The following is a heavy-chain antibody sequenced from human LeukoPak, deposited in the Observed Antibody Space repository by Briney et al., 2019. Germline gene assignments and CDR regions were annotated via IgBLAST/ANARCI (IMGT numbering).Heavy chain of an antibody. CDR1: GTTVSSSY. CDR3: ARDRRDGNCLGC. CDR2: IYSDATT. J-gene: IGHJ4*02. V-gene: IGHV3-66*01. D-gene: IGHD5-24*01. Sequence: GGSLRLSCVASGTTVSSSYMSWVRQTPGEGLEWVSGIYSDATTYYADSVKGRFTISRDNAKNTVYLQMNSLRAEDTSVYYCARDRRDGNCLGCWGQGTQVTVSS.